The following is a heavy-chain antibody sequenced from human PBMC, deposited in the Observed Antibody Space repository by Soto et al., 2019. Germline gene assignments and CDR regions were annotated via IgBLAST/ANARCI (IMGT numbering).Heavy chain of an antibody. CDR3: ARSQGSSTSLEIYYYYYYGMDV. V-gene: IGHV1-69*01. J-gene: IGHJ6*02. CDR2: IIPISDTT. D-gene: IGHD2-2*01. CDR1: GGTFSSYA. Sequence: QVQLVQSGAEVKKPGSSVKVSCKASGGTFSSYAISWVRQAPGQGLEWMGGIIPISDTTNYAQKFQGRVTIAADESTSTAYMERGSLRCEDTAVDYCARSQGSSTSLEIYYYYYYGMDVWGQGTTVTVS.